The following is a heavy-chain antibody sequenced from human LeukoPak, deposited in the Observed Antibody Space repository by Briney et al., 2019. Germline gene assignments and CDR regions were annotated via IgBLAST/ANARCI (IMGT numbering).Heavy chain of an antibody. CDR2: ISSSSSYI. CDR1: GFTFSSYS. V-gene: IGHV3-21*01. D-gene: IGHD5-24*01. CDR3: ARDREMATNDSGDYYYGMDV. J-gene: IGHJ6*02. Sequence: GGSLRLSCAASGFTFSSYSMNWVRQAPGKGLEWVSSISSSSSYIYYADSVKGRFTISRDNAKNSLYLQMNSLRAEDTAVYYCARDREMATNDSGDYYYGMDVWGQGTTVTVSS.